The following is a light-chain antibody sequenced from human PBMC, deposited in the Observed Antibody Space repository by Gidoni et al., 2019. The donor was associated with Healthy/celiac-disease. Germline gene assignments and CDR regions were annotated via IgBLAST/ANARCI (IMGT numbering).Light chain of an antibody. J-gene: IGKJ1*01. CDR3: QQYGNSPGT. CDR1: QSVSSSY. V-gene: IGKV3-20*01. Sequence: DILLTQSPGTLSSSPGERVTLTCRASQSVSSSYLAWYQQKPGQAPRLLINDATSRAAGIPDRCSGGGSGADFTLTISRLEPEDFAVYYCQQYGNSPGTFGQGTKVEIK. CDR2: DAT.